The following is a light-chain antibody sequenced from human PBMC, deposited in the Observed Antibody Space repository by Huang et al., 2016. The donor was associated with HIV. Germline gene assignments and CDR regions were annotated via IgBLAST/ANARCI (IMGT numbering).Light chain of an antibody. J-gene: IGKJ3*01. Sequence: DIQMTQSPSSLSASVGDRVTITCRATQSVTKYLNWYQQKPGKAPKLLIYGASSLQTGVPSRFSGSGSGTDFTLIISSLQPEDFATYYCQQSSSPPPTFGPGTKVDIK. CDR1: QSVTKY. V-gene: IGKV1-39*01. CDR2: GAS. CDR3: QQSSSPPPT.